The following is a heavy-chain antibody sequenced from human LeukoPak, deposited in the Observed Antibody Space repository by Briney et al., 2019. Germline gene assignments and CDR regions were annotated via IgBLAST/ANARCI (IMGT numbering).Heavy chain of an antibody. J-gene: IGHJ4*02. Sequence: SETLSLTCTVSAGSISSGGYYWGWLRQHPGKGLEWIGYIYYSGSTYYNPSLKSRVTISVDTSKNQFSLKLSSVTAADTAVYYCARDSGIAAAGTAWGQGTLVTVSS. CDR3: ARDSGIAAAGTA. V-gene: IGHV4-31*03. CDR2: IYYSGST. D-gene: IGHD6-13*01. CDR1: AGSISSGGYY.